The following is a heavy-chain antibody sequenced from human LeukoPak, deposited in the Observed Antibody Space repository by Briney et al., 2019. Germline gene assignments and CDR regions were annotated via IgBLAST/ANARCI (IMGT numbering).Heavy chain of an antibody. J-gene: IGHJ4*02. V-gene: IGHV3-7*01. D-gene: IGHD1-26*01. CDR1: GFTFSSYW. CDR3: AREDARSYYGGAFDY. Sequence: GGSLRLSCAASGFTFSSYWMSWVRQAPGKGLEWVANIKQDGSEKYYVDSVKGRFTISRDNAKNSLYRQMNSLRAEDTAVYYCAREDARSYYGGAFDYWGQGTLVTVSS. CDR2: IKQDGSEK.